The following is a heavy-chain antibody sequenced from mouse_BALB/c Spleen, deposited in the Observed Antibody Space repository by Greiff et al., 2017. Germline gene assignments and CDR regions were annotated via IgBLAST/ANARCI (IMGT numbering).Heavy chain of an antibody. CDR1: GFTFSDYY. CDR2: ISDGGSYT. Sequence: EVNVVESGGGLVKPGGSLKLSCAASGFTFSDYYMYWVRQTPEKRLEWFATISDGGSYTYYPDSVKGRFTISRDNAKNNLYLQMSSLKSEDTAMYYCARALDGYGWYFDVWGAGTTVTVSS. D-gene: IGHD2-3*01. V-gene: IGHV5-4*02. J-gene: IGHJ1*01. CDR3: ARALDGYGWYFDV.